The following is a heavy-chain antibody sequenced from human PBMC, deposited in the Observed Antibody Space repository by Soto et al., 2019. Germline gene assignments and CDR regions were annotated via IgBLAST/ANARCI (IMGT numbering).Heavy chain of an antibody. CDR2: IWYDGSNK. V-gene: IGHV3-33*01. CDR1: GFTFSSYG. J-gene: IGHJ6*02. D-gene: IGHD3-3*01. Sequence: GGSLRLSCAASGFTFSSYGMHWVRQAPGKGLEWVVVIWYDGSNKYYADSVKGRFTISRDNSKNTLYLQMNSLRAEDTAVYYCARDRLEYYDFWSGYYDGMDAWGQGTTVTVSS. CDR3: ARDRLEYYDFWSGYYDGMDA.